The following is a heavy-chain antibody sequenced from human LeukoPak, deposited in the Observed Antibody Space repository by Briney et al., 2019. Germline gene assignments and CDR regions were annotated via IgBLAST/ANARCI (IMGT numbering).Heavy chain of an antibody. V-gene: IGHV3-21*01. D-gene: IGHD3-22*01. J-gene: IGHJ4*02. CDR3: ARDRDYYDSSGYYDY. CDR1: GFTFSSYS. CDR2: ISSSSSYI. Sequence: PGGSLRLSCAASGFTFSSYSMNWVRQAPGTGLEWVSSISSSSSYIYYADSVKGRFTISRDNAKNSLYLQMNSLRADDTAGYYCARDRDYYDSSGYYDYWGQGTLVTVSS.